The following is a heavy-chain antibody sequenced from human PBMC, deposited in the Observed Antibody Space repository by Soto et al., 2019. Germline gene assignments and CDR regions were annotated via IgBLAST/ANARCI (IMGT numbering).Heavy chain of an antibody. CDR1: GGSISSYY. Sequence: QVQLQESGPGLVKPSETLSLTCTVSGGSISSYYWSWIRQPPGKGLGWIGYIYYSGSTNYNPSLKSRVTISVDTSKNQFSLKLSSVTAADTAVYYCARDRGRYYGLDYWGQGTLVTVSS. V-gene: IGHV4-59*01. CDR3: ARDRGRYYGLDY. CDR2: IYYSGST. J-gene: IGHJ4*02. D-gene: IGHD3-10*01.